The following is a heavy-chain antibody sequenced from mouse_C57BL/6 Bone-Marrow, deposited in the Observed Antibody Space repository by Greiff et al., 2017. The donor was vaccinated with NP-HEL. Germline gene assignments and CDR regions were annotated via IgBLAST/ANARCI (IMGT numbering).Heavy chain of an antibody. CDR2: IHPNSGST. CDR1: GYTFTSYW. J-gene: IGHJ2*01. D-gene: IGHD2-5*01. Sequence: QVQLQQPGAELVKPGASVKLSCKASGYTFTSYWMHWVKQRPGQGLEWIGMIHPNSGSTNYNEKFKSKATLTVDKSSSTAYMQLSSLTSEDSAVYYCARGGYYSNYFYFDYWGQGTTLTVSS. CDR3: ARGGYYSNYFYFDY. V-gene: IGHV1-64*01.